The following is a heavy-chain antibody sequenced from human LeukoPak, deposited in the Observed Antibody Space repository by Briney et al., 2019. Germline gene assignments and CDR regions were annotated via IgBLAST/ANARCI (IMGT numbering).Heavy chain of an antibody. J-gene: IGHJ5*02. Sequence: GESLKISCKGSGYRSTRYWIGWARQIPGKGLEWMGIIYPADSDTRYTPSCQGQVTISVEKSINTASLQWSTLRASDTAMYYCARNAHNSTEFATCGQGNLVTVSS. CDR1: GYRSTRYW. CDR3: ARNAHNSTEFAT. V-gene: IGHV5-51*01. D-gene: IGHD2/OR15-2a*01. CDR2: IYPADSDT.